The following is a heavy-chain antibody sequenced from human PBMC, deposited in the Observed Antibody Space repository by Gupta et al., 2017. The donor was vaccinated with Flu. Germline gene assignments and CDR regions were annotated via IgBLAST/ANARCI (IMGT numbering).Heavy chain of an antibody. J-gene: IGHJ4*02. CDR1: GFTFSSYE. D-gene: IGHD3-9*01. CDR3: ARSDFYDILTGYGWAIDY. Sequence: EVQLVESGGGLVQPGGSLRLSCAASGFTFSSYEMNWVRQAPGKGLEWVSYISSSGSTIYYADSVKGRFTISRDNAKNSLYLQMNSLRAEDTAVYYCARSDFYDILTGYGWAIDYWGQGTLVTVSS. CDR2: ISSSGSTI. V-gene: IGHV3-48*03.